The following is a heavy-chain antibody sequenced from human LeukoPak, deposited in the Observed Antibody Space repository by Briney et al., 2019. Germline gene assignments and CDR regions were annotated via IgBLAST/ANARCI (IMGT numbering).Heavy chain of an antibody. CDR2: ISYDGSNK. CDR1: GFTFSSCG. J-gene: IGHJ3*02. D-gene: IGHD6-19*01. CDR3: AKALTSGWYLDAFNN. V-gene: IGHV3-30*18. Sequence: GGSLRLSCAASGFTFSSCGMLWVREAPGRGLEWVVVISYDGSNKNYADSVKGRFTISRDNSKNTLFLEMNSMRAEDTAVYYCAKALTSGWYLDAFNNWGQGTMVTVSS.